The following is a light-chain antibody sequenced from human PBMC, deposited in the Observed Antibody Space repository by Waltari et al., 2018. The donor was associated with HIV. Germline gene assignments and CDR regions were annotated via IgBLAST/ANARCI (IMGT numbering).Light chain of an antibody. Sequence: QSALTQPASVSGSPGQSITISCTGTSSDVGGYNYVSWYQQHPGKAPKLMIYDVSYRPSGVSNRFSGSKSGNTASLTISGLQAEDEAEYYCSSYTSSSTLYGVFGGGTKLTVL. V-gene: IGLV2-14*01. CDR3: SSYTSSSTLYGV. CDR2: DVS. CDR1: SSDVGGYNY. J-gene: IGLJ2*01.